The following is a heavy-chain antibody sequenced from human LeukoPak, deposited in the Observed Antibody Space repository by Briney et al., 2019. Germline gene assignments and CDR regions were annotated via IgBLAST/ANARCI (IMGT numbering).Heavy chain of an antibody. CDR3: ARGGNRFGGFYFDY. D-gene: IGHD3-10*01. Sequence: SQTLSLTCTVSADSISSGGHYWAWIRQFPGKGLESIGFINHSGRSRHNPSLKDRVAISVDTSRKQFALKLSSVTAADTAMYYCARGGNRFGGFYFDYWGQGIQVIVSS. CDR1: ADSISSGGHY. V-gene: IGHV4-31*03. CDR2: INHSGRS. J-gene: IGHJ4*02.